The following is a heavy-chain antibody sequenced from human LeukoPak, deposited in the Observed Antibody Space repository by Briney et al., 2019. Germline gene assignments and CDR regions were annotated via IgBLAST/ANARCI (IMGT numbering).Heavy chain of an antibody. CDR3: ARPGEGSGYSSSRIDY. Sequence: SETLSLTCTVSGGSISSSSYYWGWLRQPPGKGLEWIVSIYYSGTTYYNPSLKSRVTISVDTSKNQFSLKLSSVTAADTAVYYCARPGEGSGYSSSRIDYWGQGTLVTVSS. D-gene: IGHD6-13*01. CDR1: GGSISSSSYY. CDR2: IYYSGTT. J-gene: IGHJ4*02. V-gene: IGHV4-39*01.